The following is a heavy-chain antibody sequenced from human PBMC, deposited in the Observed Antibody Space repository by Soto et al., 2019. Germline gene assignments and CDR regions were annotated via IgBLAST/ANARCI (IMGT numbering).Heavy chain of an antibody. J-gene: IGHJ4*02. D-gene: IGHD3-16*02. CDR1: GGSFSGYY. CDR2: INHSGST. V-gene: IGHV4-34*01. CDR3: AREPLHYDYVWGRYRYTGGDSTISDF. Sequence: SETLSLTCAVYGGSFSGYYWSWIRQPPGKGLEWIGEINHSGSTNYNPSLKSRVTISVDTSKNRFSLKLSSVTAADTAVYYCAREPLHYDYVWGRYRYTGGDSTISDFWGQGTRVTVSS.